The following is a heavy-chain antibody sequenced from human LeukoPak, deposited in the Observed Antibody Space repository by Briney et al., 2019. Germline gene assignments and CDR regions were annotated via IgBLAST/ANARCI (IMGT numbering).Heavy chain of an antibody. CDR3: GHSSSWYGYFQH. CDR2: ISNNGGYT. J-gene: IGHJ1*01. V-gene: IGHV3-23*01. CDR1: GFTFSSSA. D-gene: IGHD6-13*01. Sequence: GGSLRLSCAASGFTFSSSAMSWAHQAPGKGLEWVSAISNNGGYTHYADSVQGRFTISRDNSKNTLYLQMNSLRAEDTAVYYCGHSSSWYGYFQHWGQGTLVTVSS.